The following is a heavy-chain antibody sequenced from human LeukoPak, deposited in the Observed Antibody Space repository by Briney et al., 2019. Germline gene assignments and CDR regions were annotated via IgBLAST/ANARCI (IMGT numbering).Heavy chain of an antibody. V-gene: IGHV1-8*03. D-gene: IGHD2-2*01. Sequence: ASVKVSCKASGYTFTSYDINWVRQATGQGLEWMGWMNPNSGNTGYAQKFQRRVTITRNTSISTAYMELSSLRSEDTAVYYCARVPAATHYTYYFDYWGQGTLVTVSS. CDR1: GYTFTSYD. CDR3: ARVPAATHYTYYFDY. J-gene: IGHJ4*02. CDR2: MNPNSGNT.